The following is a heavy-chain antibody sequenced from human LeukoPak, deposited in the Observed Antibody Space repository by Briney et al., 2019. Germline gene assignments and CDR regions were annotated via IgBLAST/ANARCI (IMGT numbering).Heavy chain of an antibody. CDR3: AKNRKFGDLVYYYYYMDV. CDR1: GFTFSSYG. V-gene: IGHV3-30*18. Sequence: GGSLRLSCAASGFTFSSYGMHWVRQAPGKGLEWVAVISYDGSSKNYADSVKGRFTISRDNSKNTLYLQVNSLRAEDTAVYFCAKNRKFGDLVYYYYYMDVWGKGTTVTISS. CDR2: ISYDGSSK. J-gene: IGHJ6*03. D-gene: IGHD3-10*01.